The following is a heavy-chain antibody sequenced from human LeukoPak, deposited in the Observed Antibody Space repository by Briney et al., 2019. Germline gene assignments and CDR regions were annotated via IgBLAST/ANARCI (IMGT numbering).Heavy chain of an antibody. Sequence: SETLSLTCAVYGGSFSGYYWSWIRQPPGKGLEWIGEINHSGSTNYNPSLKSRVTISVDASKNQFSLKLSSVTAADTAVYYCARERRWSSGSYYYGMDVWGQGTTVTVSS. J-gene: IGHJ6*02. CDR1: GGSFSGYY. V-gene: IGHV4-34*01. D-gene: IGHD6-19*01. CDR2: INHSGST. CDR3: ARERRWSSGSYYYGMDV.